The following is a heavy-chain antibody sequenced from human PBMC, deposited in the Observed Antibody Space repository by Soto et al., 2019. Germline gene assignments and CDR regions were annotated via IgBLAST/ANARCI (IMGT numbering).Heavy chain of an antibody. J-gene: IGHJ6*02. CDR2: FYYSGST. Sequence: ASETLSLTCTVSGASITRTSYHWGWIRQPPGKGLEWIGNFYYSGSTYYNPSLRSRVTISVDASKNQFSVKVSSVTATDTAVYYCARSVGDYYYGMDVWGQGTTVTVSS. CDR1: GASITRTSYH. CDR3: ARSVGDYYYGMDV. D-gene: IGHD1-26*01. V-gene: IGHV4-39*01.